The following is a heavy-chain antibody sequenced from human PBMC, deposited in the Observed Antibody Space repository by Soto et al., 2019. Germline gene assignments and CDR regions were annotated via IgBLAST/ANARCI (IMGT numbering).Heavy chain of an antibody. CDR2: IYWDDDK. CDR3: AHSPKLLWFGELSDAFDI. J-gene: IGHJ3*02. V-gene: IGHV2-5*02. CDR1: GFSLSTSGVG. Sequence: SGPTLVNPTQTLTLTCTFSGFSLSTSGVGVGWNRQPPGKALEWLALIYWDDDKRYSPSLKSRLTITKDTSKNQLVLTMTNMDPVDTATYYCAHSPKLLWFGELSDAFDIWGQGTMVTVSS. D-gene: IGHD3-10*01.